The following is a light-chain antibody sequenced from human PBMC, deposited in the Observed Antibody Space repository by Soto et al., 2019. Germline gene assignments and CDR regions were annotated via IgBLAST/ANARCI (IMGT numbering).Light chain of an antibody. Sequence: DIVLTQSPATLSLSPGDRATLSCRASQNIRRYLAWYQQKPGQAPRLLIYDASSRATGIPARFSGSGSGTDFTLTINNLEPEDFAVYYCQQRSNWLWTFGQGTKVDIK. CDR2: DAS. J-gene: IGKJ1*01. CDR1: QNIRRY. V-gene: IGKV3-11*01. CDR3: QQRSNWLWT.